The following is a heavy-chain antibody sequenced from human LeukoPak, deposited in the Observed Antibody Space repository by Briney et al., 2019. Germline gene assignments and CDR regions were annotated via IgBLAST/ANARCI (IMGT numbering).Heavy chain of an antibody. CDR3: ARDHDAFDI. J-gene: IGHJ3*02. CDR2: IYHSGST. Sequence: KPSETLSLTCAVSGGSISSGGYSWSWIRQPPGKGLEWIGYIYHSGSTYYNPSLKSRVTISVDRSKNQFSLKLSSVTAADTAVYYCARDHDAFDIWGQGTMVTVSS. V-gene: IGHV4-30-2*01. CDR1: GGSISSGGYS.